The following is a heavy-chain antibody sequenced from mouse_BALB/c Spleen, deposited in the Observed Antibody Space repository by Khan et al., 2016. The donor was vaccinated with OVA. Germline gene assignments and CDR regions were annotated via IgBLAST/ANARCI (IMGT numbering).Heavy chain of an antibody. V-gene: IGHV5-6*01. CDR3: ATHLTGSFAY. CDR2: ISSDGDYT. D-gene: IGHD4-1*01. CDR1: GFTFSPYS. Sequence: VQLKESGGDLVKSGGSLKLSCAASGFTFSPYSMSWVRQTPDKRLEWVATISSDGDYTYYPDSVKGRFNISRDNAKNTLYLQMSTLKSDDTAMYYCATHLTGSFAYWGQGTLVTVSA. J-gene: IGHJ3*01.